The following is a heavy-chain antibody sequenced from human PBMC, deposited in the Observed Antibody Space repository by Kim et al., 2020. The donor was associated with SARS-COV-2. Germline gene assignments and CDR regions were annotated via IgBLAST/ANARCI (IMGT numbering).Heavy chain of an antibody. CDR2: SNGGST. Sequence: SNGGSTYYADSVKGRFTISRDNSKNTLYLQMSSLRAEDTAVYYCVKDPDYWGQGTLVTVSS. V-gene: IGHV3-64D*09. J-gene: IGHJ4*02. CDR3: VKDPDY.